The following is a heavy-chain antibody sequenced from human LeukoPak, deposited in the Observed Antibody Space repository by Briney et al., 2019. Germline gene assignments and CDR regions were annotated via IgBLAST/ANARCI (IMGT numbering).Heavy chain of an antibody. CDR3: ARSWELLVFDP. Sequence: GGSLRLSCAASGFTVSSNYMSWVRQAPGKGLEWVSVIYSGGSTYYADSVKGRFTISRDNSKNTLYLQMNSLRAEDTAVYYCARSWELLVFDPWGQGTLVTASS. CDR1: GFTVSSNY. J-gene: IGHJ5*02. D-gene: IGHD1-26*01. V-gene: IGHV3-53*01. CDR2: IYSGGST.